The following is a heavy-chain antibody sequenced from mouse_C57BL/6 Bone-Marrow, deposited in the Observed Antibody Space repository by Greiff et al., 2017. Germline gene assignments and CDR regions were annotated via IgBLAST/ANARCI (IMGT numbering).Heavy chain of an antibody. CDR3: ASWGLLYYFDY. CDR2: ISRGGSYT. V-gene: IGHV5-6*01. D-gene: IGHD2-3*01. CDR1: GFTFSSYG. J-gene: IGHJ2*01. Sequence: EVQVVEPGGDLVKPGGSLKLSCAASGFTFSSYGMSWVRQTPDKRLEWVATISRGGSYTYYPDSVKGRFTISRDNAKNTLYLQMSSLKSEDTAMYYCASWGLLYYFDYWGRGTTLTVSS.